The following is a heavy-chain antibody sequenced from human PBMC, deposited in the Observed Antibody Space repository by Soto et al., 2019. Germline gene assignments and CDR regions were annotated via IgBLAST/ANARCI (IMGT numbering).Heavy chain of an antibody. CDR1: SGSICSYY. D-gene: IGHD3-3*01. CDR3: ARLFRDVYNAVEY. V-gene: IGHV4-59*08. J-gene: IGHJ4*02. Sequence: SWSLSLTCAVSSGSICSYYWSLIRKPPGKGLEWIGYTSNSAPTIYNPSLKSRVTISADTSKNQFSLRLSSVTAADTAVYFCARLFRDVYNAVEYWGQGALVTVSS. CDR2: TSNSAPT.